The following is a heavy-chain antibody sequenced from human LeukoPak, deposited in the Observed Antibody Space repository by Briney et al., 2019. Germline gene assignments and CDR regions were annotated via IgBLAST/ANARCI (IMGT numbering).Heavy chain of an antibody. CDR2: INHSGST. J-gene: IGHJ4*02. CDR1: GGSFSGYY. V-gene: IGHV4-34*01. CDR3: ARQRGVITIIGVVTHGAPYFDY. Sequence: SETLSLTCAVYGGSFSGYYWSWIRQPPGKGLEWIGEINHSGSTNYNPSLKSRVTISVDTSKNQFSLKLSSVTAADTAVYYCARQRGVITIIGVVTHGAPYFDYWGQGTLVTVSS. D-gene: IGHD3-3*01.